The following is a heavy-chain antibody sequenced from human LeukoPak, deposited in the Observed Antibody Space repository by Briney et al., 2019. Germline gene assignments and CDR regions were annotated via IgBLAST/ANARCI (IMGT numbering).Heavy chain of an antibody. CDR3: ARDLVH. V-gene: IGHV3-30-3*01. D-gene: IGHD2-8*02. Sequence: SCKAPGYTFTGYYMHWVRQAPGKGLEWVAVISYDGSNKYYADSVKGRFTISRDNSKNTLYLQMNSLRAEDTAVYYCARDLVHWGQGTLVTVSS. J-gene: IGHJ4*02. CDR1: GYTFTGYY. CDR2: ISYDGSNK.